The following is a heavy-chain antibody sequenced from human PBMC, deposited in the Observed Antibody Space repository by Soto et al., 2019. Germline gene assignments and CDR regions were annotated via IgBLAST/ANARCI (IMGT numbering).Heavy chain of an antibody. CDR2: IYYSGST. CDR3: ANYSTTVTSDY. D-gene: IGHD4-17*01. Sequence: QVQLQESGPGLVKPSETLSLTCTVSGGSVSSGSYYWSWIRQPPGKGLEWIGYIYYSGSTNYNPPPKSRVTISVATSKNPFSLKLSSVTAADTAVYYCANYSTTVTSDYWGQGTLVTVSS. J-gene: IGHJ4*02. V-gene: IGHV4-61*01. CDR1: GGSVSSGSYY.